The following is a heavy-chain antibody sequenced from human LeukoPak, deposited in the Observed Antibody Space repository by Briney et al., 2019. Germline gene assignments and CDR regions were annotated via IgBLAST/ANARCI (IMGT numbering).Heavy chain of an antibody. Sequence: ASVKVSCKASGYTFTGHYIHWVRQAPGQGLEWVGWVNPKSGATNYAQKFLDRVTMTTDMSISTAYMELIRLRSRDTAVYFCARGSSKYVFGYYMDVWGKGTSIIVSS. CDR1: GYTFTGHY. V-gene: IGHV1-2*02. D-gene: IGHD4-11*01. CDR2: VNPKSGAT. J-gene: IGHJ6*03. CDR3: ARGSSKYVFGYYMDV.